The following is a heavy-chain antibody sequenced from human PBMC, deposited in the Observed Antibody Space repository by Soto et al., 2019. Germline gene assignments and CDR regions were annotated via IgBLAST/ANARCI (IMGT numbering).Heavy chain of an antibody. D-gene: IGHD3-22*01. CDR3: ASLPQGYYDRSGRLVDY. J-gene: IGHJ4*01. Sequence: PGGSLRLSGASSGFTVSDYYMSWIRQAPGKGLEWVAYISAGGSDIYYGDSVKGRFTVSRDNTKKSLYLQMSNLRADDTAIYYCASLPQGYYDRSGRLVDYWGHGTLVTVSS. CDR1: GFTVSDYY. CDR2: ISAGGSDI. V-gene: IGHV3-11*01.